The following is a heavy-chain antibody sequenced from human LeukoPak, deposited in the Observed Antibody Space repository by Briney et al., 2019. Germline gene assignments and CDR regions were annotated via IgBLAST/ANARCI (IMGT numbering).Heavy chain of an antibody. CDR2: IGGSGSYT. CDR1: GFTFSNYW. Sequence: QPGGSLRLSCVASGFTFSNYWMIWVRQAPGKGLEWVSAIGGSGSYTNYADSVKGRFTISRDNSKNTLYLQMNSLGAEDTAVYYCAREECGSCFSGGDYWGQGTLVTVSS. CDR3: AREECGSCFSGGDY. V-gene: IGHV3-23*01. D-gene: IGHD2-15*01. J-gene: IGHJ4*02.